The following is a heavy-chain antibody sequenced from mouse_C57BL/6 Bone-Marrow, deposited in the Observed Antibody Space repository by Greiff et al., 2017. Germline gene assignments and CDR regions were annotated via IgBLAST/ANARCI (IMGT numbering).Heavy chain of an antibody. CDR1: GFNIKDDY. CDR3: TLLLEDY. Sequence: VQLQQSGAELVRPGASVKLSCTASGFNIKDDYMHWVKQRPEQGLEWIGWIDPENGDTEYASKFQGKATITADKSSNTAYLQLSSLTSEDTAVYYCTLLLEDYWGQGTSVTVSS. CDR2: IDPENGDT. D-gene: IGHD1-1*01. J-gene: IGHJ4*01. V-gene: IGHV14-4*01.